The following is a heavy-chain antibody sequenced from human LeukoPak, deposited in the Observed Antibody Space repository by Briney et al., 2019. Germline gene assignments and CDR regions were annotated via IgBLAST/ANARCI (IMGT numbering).Heavy chain of an antibody. J-gene: IGHJ3*02. CDR3: ARLGYKGFDI. D-gene: IGHD5-12*01. V-gene: IGHV4-59*08. Sequence: PSETLSLTCTVSGGSINSYYWSWIRQPPGKGLEWIGYIYYSGSTNYNPSLKSRVTISRDTSKKQFSLKLTSMTAADTAVYYCARLGYKGFDIWGQGTMVTTSS. CDR1: GGSINSYY. CDR2: IYYSGST.